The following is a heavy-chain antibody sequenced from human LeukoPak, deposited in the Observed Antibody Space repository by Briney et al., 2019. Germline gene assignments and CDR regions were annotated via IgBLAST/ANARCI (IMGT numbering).Heavy chain of an antibody. J-gene: IGHJ6*03. CDR1: GYTFTSYA. V-gene: IGHV1-3*03. CDR3: AREGRLSSSSFYYYMDV. D-gene: IGHD6-13*01. Sequence: ASVKVSCKASGYTFTSYAMHWVRQAPGQRLEWMGWINAGNGNTKYSQEFQGRVTITRDTSASTAYMELSSLRSEDMAVYYCAREGRLSSSSFYYYMDVWGKGTTVTISS. CDR2: INAGNGNT.